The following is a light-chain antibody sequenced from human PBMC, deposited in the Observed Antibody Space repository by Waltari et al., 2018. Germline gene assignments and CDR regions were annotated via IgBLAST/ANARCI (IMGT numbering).Light chain of an antibody. J-gene: IGLJ3*02. CDR3: SSYTSSHTWV. CDR1: SSDVGFYNF. V-gene: IGLV2-14*03. CDR2: DVN. Sequence: QSALTQPASVSGSPGQSITISCIGTSSDVGFYNFVSWYQQHPGEAPKLMIYDVNNRPSGVSRRFSGSKSGNTASLTISGLQAEDEADYYCSSYTSSHTWVFGGGTKVTVL.